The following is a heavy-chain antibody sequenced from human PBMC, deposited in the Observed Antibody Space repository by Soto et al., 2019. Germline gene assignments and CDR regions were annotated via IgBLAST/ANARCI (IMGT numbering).Heavy chain of an antibody. CDR2: ISHDGRIE. D-gene: IGHD3-3*01. CDR1: GSTFTDFT. CDR3: ARDGLPDDFRSGGYWFDP. Sequence: GGSLRLSCAGSGSTFTDFTMTWVRQAPGEGLEWVALISHDGRIEKYADSVKGRFTISRDNSKNTLYMQMDSLRLEDTGVYYCARDGLPDDFRSGGYWFDPWGQGTQVTVSS. V-gene: IGHV3-30-3*01. J-gene: IGHJ5*02.